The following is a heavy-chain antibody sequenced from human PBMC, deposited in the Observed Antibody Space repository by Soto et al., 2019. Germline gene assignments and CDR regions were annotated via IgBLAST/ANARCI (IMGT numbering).Heavy chain of an antibody. D-gene: IGHD3-9*01. CDR1: GFTFSSYG. Sequence: PGGSLRLSCAASGFTFSSYGMHWVRQAPGKGLEWVAVIWYDGSNKYYADSVKGRFTISRDNSKNTLYLQMNSLRAEDSAVYYCAKDLRYYDILTGYYNTDYYYCMDVWGKGTSVTVSS. CDR3: AKDLRYYDILTGYYNTDYYYCMDV. V-gene: IGHV3-33*06. J-gene: IGHJ6*03. CDR2: IWYDGSNK.